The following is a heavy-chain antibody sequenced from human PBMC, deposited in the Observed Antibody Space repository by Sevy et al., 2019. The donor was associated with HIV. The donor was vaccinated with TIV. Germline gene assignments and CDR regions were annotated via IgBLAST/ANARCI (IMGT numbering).Heavy chain of an antibody. J-gene: IGHJ3*02. CDR3: TRVCGGSCYSNYAFDI. V-gene: IGHV3-73*01. CDR2: IRSKANSYAT. CDR1: GFTFSGSA. Sequence: GGSLRLSCAASGFTFSGSAMHWVRQASGKGLEWVGRIRSKANSYATAYAASVKGRFTISRDDSENTAYLQMNSLKTEDTAVYYCTRVCGGSCYSNYAFDIWGQGTMVTVSS. D-gene: IGHD2-15*01.